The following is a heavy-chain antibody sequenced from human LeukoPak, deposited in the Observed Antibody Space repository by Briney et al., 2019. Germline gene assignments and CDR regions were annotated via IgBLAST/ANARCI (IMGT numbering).Heavy chain of an antibody. J-gene: IGHJ4*02. CDR1: GASISGYY. Sequence: RASETLSLTCTVSGASISGYYWSWIRQPAGKGLEWIGRIYSSGSTNYNPSLKSRVTIPVDTSKNQFSLKLSSVTAADTAVYYCARDGKWLTLYYFDYWGQGTLVTVSS. CDR3: ARDGKWLTLYYFDY. CDR2: IYSSGST. D-gene: IGHD3-22*01. V-gene: IGHV4-4*07.